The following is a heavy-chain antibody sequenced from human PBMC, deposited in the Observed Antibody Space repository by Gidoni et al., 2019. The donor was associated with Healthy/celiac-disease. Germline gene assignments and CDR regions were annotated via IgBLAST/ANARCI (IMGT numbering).Heavy chain of an antibody. Sequence: QVQLVQSGAEVKKPGSSVKVSCKASGGTFSSYAISWVRQAPGQGLEWMGGIIPIFGTANDAQKFQGRVTITADESTSTAYMELSSLRSEDTAVYYCARRFPVGATKRTGVGYYYYGMDVWGQGTTVTVSS. D-gene: IGHD1-26*01. V-gene: IGHV1-69*01. J-gene: IGHJ6*02. CDR1: GGTFSSYA. CDR2: IIPIFGTA. CDR3: ARRFPVGATKRTGVGYYYYGMDV.